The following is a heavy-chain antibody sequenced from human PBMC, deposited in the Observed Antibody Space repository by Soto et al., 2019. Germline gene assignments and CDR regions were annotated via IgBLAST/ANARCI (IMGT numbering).Heavy chain of an antibody. Sequence: ASVKVSCKASGYTFTSYGISWVRQAPGQGLEWLGWISAYDGNTNYAQKLQGRVTMSTDTSTSTAYMELRSLRSDDTAVYYCARSASPIGSYYFDYWGQGTLVTVSS. CDR1: GYTFTSYG. V-gene: IGHV1-18*01. D-gene: IGHD6-25*01. J-gene: IGHJ4*02. CDR3: ARSASPIGSYYFDY. CDR2: ISAYDGNT.